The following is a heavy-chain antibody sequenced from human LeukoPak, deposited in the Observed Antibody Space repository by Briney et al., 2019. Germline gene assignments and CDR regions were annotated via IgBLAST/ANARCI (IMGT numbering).Heavy chain of an antibody. J-gene: IGHJ1*01. CDR1: GFTFRSYW. D-gene: IGHD3-3*01. V-gene: IGHV3-23*01. CDR2: ISGSGGST. Sequence: GGSLRLSCAASGFTFRSYWMSWVRQAPGKGLEWVSAISGSGGSTYYADSVKGRFTISRDNSKNTLYLQMNSLRAEDTAVYYCAKPNKGRITIFGASYFQHWGQGTLVTVSS. CDR3: AKPNKGRITIFGASYFQH.